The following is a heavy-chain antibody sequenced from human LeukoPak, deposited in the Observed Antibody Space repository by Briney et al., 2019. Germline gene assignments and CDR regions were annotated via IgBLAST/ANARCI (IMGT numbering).Heavy chain of an antibody. D-gene: IGHD5-18*01. CDR2: IRSKTFGGPT. CDR1: GFTFGTYA. V-gene: IGHV3-49*03. CDR3: TRYSGRTDY. Sequence: GGSLRLSCTSSGFTFGTYAVSWFRQAPGKGLEWVAFIRSKTFGGPTEYAASVKGRFPISRDDSKSIAYLQMNSLKTEDTAVYYCTRYSGRTDYWGQGTLVSVSS. J-gene: IGHJ4*02.